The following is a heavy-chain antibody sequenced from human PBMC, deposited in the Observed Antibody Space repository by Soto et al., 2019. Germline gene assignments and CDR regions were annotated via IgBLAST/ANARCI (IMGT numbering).Heavy chain of an antibody. V-gene: IGHV5-51*01. D-gene: IGHD3-10*01. CDR2: IYPGDSDT. J-gene: IGHJ6*02. CDR3: ASTIKVPYYSYAMDV. CDR1: GYSFTSYW. Sequence: GESLKISCKGSGYSFTSYWIGWVRQMPGKGLEWMGIIYPGDSDTRYSPSFQGQVTISADKSISTAYLQWSSLKASDTAMYYCASTIKVPYYSYAMDVSGQGTTVPV.